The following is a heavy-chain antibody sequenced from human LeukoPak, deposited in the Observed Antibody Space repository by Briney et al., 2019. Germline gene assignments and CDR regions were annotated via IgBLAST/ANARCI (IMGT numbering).Heavy chain of an antibody. V-gene: IGHV4-59*13. CDR3: ARSGGYVLYFDY. Sequence: PSETLSLTCSVSGGSIRTYYWSWLRQPPGKGLEGIGYLYYSRSTNYNPSLKSRVTISVDTSKHQFSLKLTSVTAADTAVYYCARSGGYVLYFDYWGQGALVTVSS. CDR1: GGSIRTYY. D-gene: IGHD5-12*01. J-gene: IGHJ4*02. CDR2: LYYSRST.